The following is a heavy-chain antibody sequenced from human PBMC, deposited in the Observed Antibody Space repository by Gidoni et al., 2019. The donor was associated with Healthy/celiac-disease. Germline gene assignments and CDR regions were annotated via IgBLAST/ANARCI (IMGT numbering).Heavy chain of an antibody. J-gene: IGHJ4*02. CDR1: GFNFYDYT. CDR3: AKGGSSSGYHFDY. Sequence: EVQLVESGGVVVQPGGSLRRSCAASGFNFYDYTMHWVRQAPGKGLEWVSLISWDGGSTYYADSVKGRFTISRDNSKNSLYLQMNSLRTEDTALYYCAKGGSSSGYHFDYWGQGTLVTVSS. CDR2: ISWDGGST. D-gene: IGHD6-6*01. V-gene: IGHV3-43*01.